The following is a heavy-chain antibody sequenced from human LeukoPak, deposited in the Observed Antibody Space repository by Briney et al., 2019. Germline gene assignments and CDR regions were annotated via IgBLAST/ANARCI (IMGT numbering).Heavy chain of an antibody. CDR1: GDSVSIKNTA. J-gene: IGHJ6*02. V-gene: IGHV6-1*01. CDR2: TYYRSKWHN. CDR3: ARGYEQQLARGMDV. D-gene: IGHD6-13*01. Sequence: SQTLSLTCAISGDSVSIKNTAWNWIRQSPSRGLEWLGRTYYRSKWHNTYAASVKSRITNNPDTSKNQFSLQLNSVTPEDTAVYYCARGYEQQLARGMDVWGQGTTVTVSS.